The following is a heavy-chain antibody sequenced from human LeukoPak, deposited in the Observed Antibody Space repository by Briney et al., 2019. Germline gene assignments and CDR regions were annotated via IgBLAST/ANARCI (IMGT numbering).Heavy chain of an antibody. J-gene: IGHJ4*02. CDR3: ARVGDYALKG. V-gene: IGHV4-4*07. D-gene: IGHD3-16*01. CDR1: GGSINSYY. CDR2: IYSSGGT. Sequence: PSETLSLTCTVSGGSINSYYWSWIRQPAGKRMEWIGRIYSSGGTTYNPSLKSRVTMSVDTSKNQFSLKLSSVTAADTAVYYCARVGDYALKGWGQGTLVTVSS.